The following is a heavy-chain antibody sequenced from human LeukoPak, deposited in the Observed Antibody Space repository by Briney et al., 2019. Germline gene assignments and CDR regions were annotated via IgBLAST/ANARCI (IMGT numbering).Heavy chain of an antibody. J-gene: IGHJ6*04. V-gene: IGHV3-23*01. Sequence: GGSLRLSCAASGFTFSNYGLSWVRQAPGKGLEWVSAISGSGGSTYYADSVKGRFTISRDNSKNTLYLQMNSLRAEDTAVYYCAELGITMIGGVWGKGTTVTISS. CDR1: GFTFSNYG. CDR3: AELGITMIGGV. D-gene: IGHD3-10*02. CDR2: ISGSGGST.